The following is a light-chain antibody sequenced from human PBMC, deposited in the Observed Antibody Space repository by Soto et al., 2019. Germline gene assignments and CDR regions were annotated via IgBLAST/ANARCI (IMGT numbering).Light chain of an antibody. V-gene: IGLV2-14*03. J-gene: IGLJ1*01. CDR3: CSYADGSIYF. CDR2: YVD. Sequence: QSALTQPASVSGSPGQSITISCTGTSRDVGAYDYVSWYLQYPDNAPQLLIYYVDHRPSGVSSRFSGSKSGNTASLTISGLQAEDECDYYCCSYADGSIYFFGTGTKLTVL. CDR1: SRDVGAYDY.